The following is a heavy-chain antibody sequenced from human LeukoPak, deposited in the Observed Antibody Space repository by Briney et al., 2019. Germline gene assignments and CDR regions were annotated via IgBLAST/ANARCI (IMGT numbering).Heavy chain of an antibody. J-gene: IGHJ4*02. CDR1: GFTLSDYV. D-gene: IGHD1-20*01. CDR3: ARSAYNWN. Sequence: PGGSLRLSCAASGFTLSDYVMAWIRQPPGKGPEWVAYIDPSGSSLYYADSVKGRFTVSRDNAKNSLFLHMKSLRAEDSAAYYCARSAYNWNWGQGTLVAVSS. CDR2: IDPSGSSL. V-gene: IGHV3-11*01.